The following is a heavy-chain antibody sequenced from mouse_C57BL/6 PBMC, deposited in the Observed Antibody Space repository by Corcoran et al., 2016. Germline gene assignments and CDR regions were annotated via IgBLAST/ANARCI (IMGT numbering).Heavy chain of an antibody. CDR3: ARPGYYDEDY. CDR2: INPNNGGT. D-gene: IGHD2-3*01. V-gene: IGHV1-26*01. CDR1: GYTFTDYY. Sequence: EVQLQQSGPELVKPGASVKISCKASGYTFTDYYMNWVKQSHGKSLEWIGDINPNNGGTSYNQKFKGKATLTVDKSSSTAYMELRSLTSEDSAVYYCARPGYYDEDYWGQGTSVTVSS. J-gene: IGHJ4*01.